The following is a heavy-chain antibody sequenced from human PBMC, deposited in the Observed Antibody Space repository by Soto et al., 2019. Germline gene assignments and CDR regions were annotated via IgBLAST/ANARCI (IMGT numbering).Heavy chain of an antibody. CDR2: INPKSGGT. J-gene: IGHJ6*02. Sequence: ASVKVSCKASGYMFTGYYIHWVRQAPGQGLEWMGWINPKSGGTKYAEKFQGRVSMTGDTSITTAYLELSSLTSDDTAVYYCARDAPGGSYWAYYYYYGMDVWGQGTTVTVSS. D-gene: IGHD1-26*01. CDR3: ARDAPGGSYWAYYYYYGMDV. CDR1: GYMFTGYY. V-gene: IGHV1-2*02.